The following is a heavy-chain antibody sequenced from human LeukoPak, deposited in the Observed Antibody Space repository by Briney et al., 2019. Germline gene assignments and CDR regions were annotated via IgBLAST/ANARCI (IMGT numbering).Heavy chain of an antibody. Sequence: PSETLSPTCTVSGGSISTYYWSWIRQPPGKGLEWIGFIYYSGSTNYNPSLKSRVTISVDTSKNHFSLKLYSVIAADTAVYYCARVDYDSSGYFDFWGQGTLVTVSS. CDR3: ARVDYDSSGYFDF. CDR1: GGSISTYY. J-gene: IGHJ4*02. D-gene: IGHD3-22*01. CDR2: IYYSGST. V-gene: IGHV4-59*01.